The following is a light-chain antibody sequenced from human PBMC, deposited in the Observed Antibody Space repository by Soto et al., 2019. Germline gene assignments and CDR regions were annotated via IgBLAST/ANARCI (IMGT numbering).Light chain of an antibody. CDR3: QSYDSSLSGFV. CDR1: SSNIGAGFD. J-gene: IGLJ1*01. CDR2: GNN. Sequence: QSVLTQPPSVSGAPGQRVTISCTRASSNIGAGFDVHWYQLLPGTAPKLLISGNNNRPSGVPDRFSGSKSGTSASLAITGLQAEDEAGYYCQSYDSSLSGFVFGTGTKLTVL. V-gene: IGLV1-40*01.